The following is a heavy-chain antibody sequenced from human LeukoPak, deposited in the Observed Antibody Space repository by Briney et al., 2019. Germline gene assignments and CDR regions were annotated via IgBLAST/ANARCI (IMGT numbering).Heavy chain of an antibody. CDR2: INAGNGNT. Sequence: ASVKVSCKASGYTFTGYAMHWVRQAPGQRLEWMGWINAGNGNTKYSQKFQGRVTITRDTSASTAYMELSSLRSEDTAVYYCARIYGSGSYYNVHFDYWGQGTLVTVSS. CDR3: ARIYGSGSYYNVHFDY. J-gene: IGHJ4*02. CDR1: GYTFTGYA. D-gene: IGHD3-10*01. V-gene: IGHV1-3*01.